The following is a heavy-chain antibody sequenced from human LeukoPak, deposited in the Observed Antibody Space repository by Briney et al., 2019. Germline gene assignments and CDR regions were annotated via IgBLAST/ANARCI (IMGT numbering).Heavy chain of an antibody. CDR1: GGSFSGYY. CDR2: INHSGST. D-gene: IGHD5-24*01. V-gene: IGHV4-34*01. J-gene: IGHJ4*02. CDR3: AREGDGYNLDY. Sequence: PSETLSLTCAVYGGSFSGYYWSWIRQPPGKGLGWIGEINHSGSTNYNPSLKSRVTISVDTSKNQFSLKLSSVTAADTAVYYCAREGDGYNLDYWGQGTLVTVSS.